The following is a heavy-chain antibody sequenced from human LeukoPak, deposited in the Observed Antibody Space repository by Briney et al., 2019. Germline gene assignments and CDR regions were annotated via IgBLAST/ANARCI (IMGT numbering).Heavy chain of an antibody. J-gene: IGHJ4*02. V-gene: IGHV2-5*02. CDR3: ARGRVVEGYSGSWGFDY. Sequence: SGPTLVNPTQTLTLTCTFSGFSLSTSGVAVGWIRQPPGKALEWLALIYWDDDKRYSPSLKSRLTITKDTSKNQVALTMANMDPVDTGTYYCARGRVVEGYSGSWGFDYWGQGTLVTVSS. CDR1: GFSLSTSGVA. D-gene: IGHD6-13*01. CDR2: IYWDDDK.